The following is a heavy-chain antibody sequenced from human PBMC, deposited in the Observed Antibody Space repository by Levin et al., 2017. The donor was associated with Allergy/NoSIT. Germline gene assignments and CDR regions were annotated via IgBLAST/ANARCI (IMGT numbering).Heavy chain of an antibody. CDR1: GFTFSSYT. J-gene: IGHJ5*02. V-gene: IGHV3-30*04. CDR3: VRDGFSYTTSFPGWFDP. CDR2: IVYDGSSK. Sequence: GESLKISCAASGFTFSSYTMHWVRQAPGEGLEWVAVIVYDGSSKYYADSVKGRFTISRDNSKNTLYLQMNSLRPEDTAVYYCVRDGFSYTTSFPGWFDPWGQGTLVTVSS. D-gene: IGHD2-2*01.